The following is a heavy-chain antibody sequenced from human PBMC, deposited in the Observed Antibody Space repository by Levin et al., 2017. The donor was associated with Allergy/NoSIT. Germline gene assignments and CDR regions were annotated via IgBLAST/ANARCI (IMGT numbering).Heavy chain of an antibody. CDR3: ARDRGGITFGGILDD. CDR2: ISYDGNYR. Sequence: GESLKISCGASGFTLSRYAMHWVRQAPGKGLEWVAVISYDGNYRYYADSVKGRFTISRDDSKSALYLHIDSLRPEDTAVYYCARDRGGITFGGILDDWGQGTLVTVSS. J-gene: IGHJ4*02. CDR1: GFTLSRYA. V-gene: IGHV3-30*03. D-gene: IGHD3-16*01.